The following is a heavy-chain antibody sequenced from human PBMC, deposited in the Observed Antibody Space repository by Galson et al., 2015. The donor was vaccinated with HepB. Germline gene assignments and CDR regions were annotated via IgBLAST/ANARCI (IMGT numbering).Heavy chain of an antibody. J-gene: IGHJ4*02. Sequence: SCKASGYTFTSYGISWVRQAPGQGLEWMGWISAYNGNTNYAQKLQGRVTMTTDTSTSTAYMELRSLRSDDTAVYYCARSPPPYYDFWSGSGGAFSLNDYWGQGTLVTVSS. CDR2: ISAYNGNT. CDR1: GYTFTSYG. V-gene: IGHV1-18*01. D-gene: IGHD3-3*01. CDR3: ARSPPPYYDFWSGSGGAFSLNDY.